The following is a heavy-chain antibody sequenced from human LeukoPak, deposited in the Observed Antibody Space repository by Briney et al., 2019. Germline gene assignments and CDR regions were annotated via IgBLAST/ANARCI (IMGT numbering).Heavy chain of an antibody. D-gene: IGHD3-3*01. Sequence: SVKVSCKAPGGTFSSYAISWVRQAPGQGLEWMGGIIPIFGTANYAQKFQGRVTITTDESTSTAYMELSSLRSEDTAVYYCARATDYDFGGGGAFDIWGQGTMVTVSS. CDR1: GGTFSSYA. CDR3: ARATDYDFGGGGAFDI. CDR2: IIPIFGTA. J-gene: IGHJ3*02. V-gene: IGHV1-69*05.